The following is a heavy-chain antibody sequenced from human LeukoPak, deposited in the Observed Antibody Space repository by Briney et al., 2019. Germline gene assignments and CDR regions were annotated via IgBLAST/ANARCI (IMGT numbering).Heavy chain of an antibody. CDR1: GFTFSSYS. J-gene: IGHJ4*02. CDR2: ISSSSSTI. D-gene: IGHD1-26*01. CDR3: ARDEIVGATSFDY. V-gene: IGHV3-48*01. Sequence: ETGGSLRLSCAASGFTFSSYSMNWVRQAPGKGLEWVSYISSSSSTIYYADSVKGRFTISRDNAKNSLYLQMNSLRAEDTAVYYCARDEIVGATSFDYWGQGTLVTVSS.